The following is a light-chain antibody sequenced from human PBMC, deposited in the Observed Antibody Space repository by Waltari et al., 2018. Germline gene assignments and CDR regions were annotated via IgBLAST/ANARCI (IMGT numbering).Light chain of an antibody. Sequence: QSALTQSPSASGSPGQSVTIPCTGISSDVGDYNYVSWYQQHPGKAPNVMIYEVSKRPSGVPDRFSGSKSGNTASLTVSGLQAEDEADYYCSSYAGSNNFVVFGGGTKLTVL. CDR3: SSYAGSNNFVV. V-gene: IGLV2-8*01. CDR1: SSDVGDYNY. CDR2: EVS. J-gene: IGLJ2*01.